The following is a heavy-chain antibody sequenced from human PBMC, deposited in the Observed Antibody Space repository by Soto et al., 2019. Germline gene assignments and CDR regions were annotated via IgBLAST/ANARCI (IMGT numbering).Heavy chain of an antibody. J-gene: IGHJ3*02. D-gene: IGHD1-26*01. CDR1: GGSISSSSYY. V-gene: IGHV4-39*01. CDR3: ARHSGLGATRGGAFDI. Sequence: SETLSLTCTVSGGSISSSSYYWGWIRQPPGKGLEWIGSIYYSGSTYYNPSLKSRVTISVDTSKNQFSLKLSSVTAADTAVYYCARHSGLGATRGGAFDIWGQGTMVTVSS. CDR2: IYYSGST.